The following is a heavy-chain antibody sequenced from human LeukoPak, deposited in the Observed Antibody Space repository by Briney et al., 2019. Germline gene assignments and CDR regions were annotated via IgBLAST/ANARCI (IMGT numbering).Heavy chain of an antibody. CDR3: ARGHYVWGSYRPWYFDL. CDR2: INHSGST. Sequence: SETLSLTCAVYGGSFSGYYWSWIRQPPGKGLEWIGEINHSGSTNYNPSLKSRVTISVDTSKNQFSLKLSSVTAADTAVYYCARGHYVWGSYRPWYFDLWGRGTLVTVSS. CDR1: GGSFSGYY. D-gene: IGHD3-16*02. V-gene: IGHV4-34*01. J-gene: IGHJ2*01.